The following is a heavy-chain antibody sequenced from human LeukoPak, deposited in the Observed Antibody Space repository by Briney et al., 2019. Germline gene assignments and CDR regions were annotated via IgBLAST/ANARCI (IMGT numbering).Heavy chain of an antibody. CDR3: VRDIWYTSGPSSY. V-gene: IGHV3-23*01. D-gene: IGHD6-19*01. CDR2: ISGSGGST. Sequence: GGSLRLSCAASGFTFSTYAMSWVRQAPGKGLEWVSAISGSGGSTYYADSVKGRFTISRDNSKHTLYLQMNSLGAEDTAVYYCVRDIWYTSGPSSYWGQGTLVTVSS. CDR1: GFTFSTYA. J-gene: IGHJ4*02.